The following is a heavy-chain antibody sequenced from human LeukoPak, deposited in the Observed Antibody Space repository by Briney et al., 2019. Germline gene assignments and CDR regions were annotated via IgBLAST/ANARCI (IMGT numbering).Heavy chain of an antibody. J-gene: IGHJ4*02. CDR1: GFTFSSYA. CDR2: ISGSGGST. D-gene: IGHD3-16*01. Sequence: QTGGSLRLSCAASGFTFSSYAMSWVRQAPGKGLEWVSAISGSGGSTYYADSVKGRFTISRHNSKNTLYLQMNSLRAEATAVYYCAKDRLGLPSVYFDYWGQGTLVTVSS. V-gene: IGHV3-23*01. CDR3: AKDRLGLPSVYFDY.